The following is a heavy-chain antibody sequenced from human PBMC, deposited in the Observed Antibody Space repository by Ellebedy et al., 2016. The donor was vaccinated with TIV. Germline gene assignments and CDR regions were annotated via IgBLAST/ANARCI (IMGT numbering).Heavy chain of an antibody. CDR3: ARGGTMRTFDY. Sequence: SETLSLXXTVSGGSISSYYWSWIRQPPGKGLEWIGYVYYTGSTNCNPSLKSRVTISVDTSKNQFSLKVSSVTAADTAVYYCARGGTMRTFDYWGQGTLVTVSS. CDR1: GGSISSYY. V-gene: IGHV4-59*01. J-gene: IGHJ4*02. D-gene: IGHD3-22*01. CDR2: VYYTGST.